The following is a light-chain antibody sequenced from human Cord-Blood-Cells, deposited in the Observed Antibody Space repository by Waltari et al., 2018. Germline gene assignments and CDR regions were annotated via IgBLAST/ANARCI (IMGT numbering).Light chain of an antibody. Sequence: DIVMTQSPDPLAVSLGERATINCKFSQSVLYSSNNKNYLALYQQKPGQPPKLLIYWASTRESGVPDRFSGSGSGTDFTLTISSLQAEDVAVYYCQQYYSTPLTFGGGTKVEIK. V-gene: IGKV4-1*01. CDR3: QQYYSTPLT. J-gene: IGKJ4*01. CDR1: QSVLYSSNNKNY. CDR2: WAS.